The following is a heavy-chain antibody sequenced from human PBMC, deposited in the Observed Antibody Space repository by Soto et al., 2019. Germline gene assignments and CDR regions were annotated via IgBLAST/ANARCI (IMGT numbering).Heavy chain of an antibody. CDR2: IFHSGST. Sequence: SETLSLTCAVSGGSIRSNNRWSWVRQPPGKGLEWIGEIFHSGSTNYNPSLKSRVTISVDRSKNQFSLKLNSVTAADTAVYYCARVPDVWGQGITVTVSS. V-gene: IGHV4-4*02. J-gene: IGHJ6*02. CDR3: ARVPDV. CDR1: GGSIRSNNR.